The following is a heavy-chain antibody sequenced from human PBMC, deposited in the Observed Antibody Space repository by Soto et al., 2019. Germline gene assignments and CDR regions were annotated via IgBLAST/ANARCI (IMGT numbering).Heavy chain of an antibody. CDR1: GGSISSGDYY. D-gene: IGHD6-6*01. CDR2: IYHSGST. CDR3: ARERPDGARLDL. Sequence: SETLSLTCTVSGGSISSGDYYWSWIRQPPGKGLEWIGYIYHSGSTYYNPSLKSRVTISVNTSKNQFSLKLSSVTAADTAVYYFARERPDGARLDLWGQGTLVTVSS. V-gene: IGHV4-30-4*01. J-gene: IGHJ5*02.